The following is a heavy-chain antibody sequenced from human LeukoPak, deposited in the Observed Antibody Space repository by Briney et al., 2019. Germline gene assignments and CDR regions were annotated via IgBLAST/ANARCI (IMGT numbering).Heavy chain of an antibody. V-gene: IGHV3-23*01. CDR2: ISGSGGST. J-gene: IGHJ4*02. D-gene: IGHD4-17*01. CDR1: GFTFSSYE. CDR3: AKGIYYDYGDYFDY. Sequence: GGSLGLSCAASGFTFSSYEMNWVRQAPGKGLEWVSAISGSGGSTYYADSVKGRFTISRDNSKNTLYLQMNSLRAEDTAVFYCAKGIYYDYGDYFDYWGQGTLVTVSS.